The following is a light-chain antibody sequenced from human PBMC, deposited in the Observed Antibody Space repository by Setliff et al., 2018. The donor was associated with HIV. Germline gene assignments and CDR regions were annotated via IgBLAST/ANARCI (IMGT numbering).Light chain of an antibody. Sequence: QSALTQPDSVSGSPGQSLTISCTGTTRNVGGGHGYVSWYQQHAGKAPKLLIFEVTKLPSGVSSRFSGSKSGSKASLTISGLQADDEADYYCCSFTSINNYVFGSGTNFTVL. V-gene: IGLV2-14*03. CDR2: EVT. CDR3: CSFTSINNYV. J-gene: IGLJ1*01. CDR1: TRNVGGGHGY.